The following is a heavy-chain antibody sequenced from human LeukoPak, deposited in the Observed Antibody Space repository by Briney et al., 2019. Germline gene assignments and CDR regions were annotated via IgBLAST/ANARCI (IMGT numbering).Heavy chain of an antibody. V-gene: IGHV3-15*01. CDR2: VKSKVNGGTT. CDR1: GFPFTNAW. CDR3: TTDAYCDATTCERPHDY. J-gene: IGHJ4*02. D-gene: IGHD2/OR15-2a*01. Sequence: GGSLRLSCAAAGFPFTNAWLSWVRQAPGKGLEWVGRVKSKVNGGTTDYVAPVKGRFTISRDDSKNTMYLQMNSLKTDDTAIYYCTTDAYCDATTCERPHDYWGRGTLVTVSA.